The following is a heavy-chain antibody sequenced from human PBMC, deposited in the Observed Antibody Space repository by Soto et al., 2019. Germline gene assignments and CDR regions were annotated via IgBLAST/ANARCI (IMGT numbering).Heavy chain of an antibody. J-gene: IGHJ4*02. CDR2: INHSGST. CDR3: ARANPYYYDSSGPIDRPYYFDY. V-gene: IGHV4-34*01. D-gene: IGHD3-22*01. Sequence: SETLSLTCAVYGGSFSGYYWSWIRQPPGKGLEWIGEINHSGSTNYNPSLKSRVTISVDTSKNQFSLKLSSVTAADTAVYYCARANPYYYDSSGPIDRPYYFDYWGQGTLVTLFS. CDR1: GGSFSGYY.